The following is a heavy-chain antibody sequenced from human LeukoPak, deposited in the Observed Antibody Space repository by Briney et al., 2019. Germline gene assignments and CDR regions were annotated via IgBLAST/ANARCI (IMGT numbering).Heavy chain of an antibody. CDR3: ARDAAYNRFDH. J-gene: IGHJ4*02. CDR1: AFIFSSSFSAFTFSRSW. CDR2: IKEDGSVE. V-gene: IGHV3-7*01. Sequence: PGGSLRLSCAASAFIFSSSFSAFTFSRSWMVWVRQAPGKGLEWAANIKEDGSVENYLDSVKGRFTISRDNAKNSLYLQMNSLTAEDTAVYYCARDAAYNRFDHWGQGALVTVSS. D-gene: IGHD1-1*01.